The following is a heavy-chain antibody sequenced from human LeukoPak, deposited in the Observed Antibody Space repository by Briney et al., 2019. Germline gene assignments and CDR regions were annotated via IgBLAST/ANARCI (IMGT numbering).Heavy chain of an antibody. Sequence: PSETLSLTCTVPGGAISSYYWSWIRQPPGKGLERIGYVSYTGDASQNPSLRGRVTMSVDTSNNQVSLELSSVTAADTAVYYCARGWNYGDYWGQGTLVTVSS. V-gene: IGHV4-59*01. D-gene: IGHD3-3*01. CDR2: VSYTGDA. CDR1: GGAISSYY. J-gene: IGHJ4*02. CDR3: ARGWNYGDY.